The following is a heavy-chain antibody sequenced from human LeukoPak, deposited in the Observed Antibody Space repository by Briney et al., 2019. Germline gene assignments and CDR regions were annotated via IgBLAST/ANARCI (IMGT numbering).Heavy chain of an antibody. Sequence: GGSLRLSCAASGFTFSSYSVNWVRQAPGKGLEWVSCISSSSSSIYYGDSVKGRFTISRDNAKNSLYLQMNSLRAEDTAVYYCARDQGTPGPSYFDSWGQGTLVTVSS. D-gene: IGHD2-15*01. J-gene: IGHJ4*02. CDR1: GFTFSSYS. CDR2: ISSSSSSI. V-gene: IGHV3-21*04. CDR3: ARDQGTPGPSYFDS.